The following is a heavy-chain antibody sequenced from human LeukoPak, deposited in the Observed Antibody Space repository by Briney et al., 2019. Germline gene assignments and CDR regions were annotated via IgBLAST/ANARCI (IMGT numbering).Heavy chain of an antibody. CDR3: ARIDTYYYDSSGYYSAFDI. CDR2: INWNGGST. D-gene: IGHD3-22*01. V-gene: IGHV3-20*04. CDR1: GFTFSTYV. Sequence: GGSLRLSCAASGFTFSTYVMTWVRQAPGKGLEWVSGINWNGGSTGYADSVKGRFTISRDNAKNSLYLQMNSLRAEDTALYYCARIDTYYYDSSGYYSAFDIWGQGIIVTVSS. J-gene: IGHJ3*02.